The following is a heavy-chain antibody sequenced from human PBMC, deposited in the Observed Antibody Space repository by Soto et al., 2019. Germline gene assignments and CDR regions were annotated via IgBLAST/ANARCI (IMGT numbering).Heavy chain of an antibody. V-gene: IGHV3-21*01. CDR3: ASLRGRVYQLFQYYYMDV. D-gene: IGHD2-2*01. Sequence: GGSLRLSCAASGFTFSSYSMNWVRQAPGKGLEWVSSISSSSSYIYYADSVKGRFTISRDNAKNSLYLQMNSLRAEDTAVYYCASLRGRVYQLFQYYYMDVWGKGTTVTVSS. CDR1: GFTFSSYS. CDR2: ISSSSSYI. J-gene: IGHJ6*03.